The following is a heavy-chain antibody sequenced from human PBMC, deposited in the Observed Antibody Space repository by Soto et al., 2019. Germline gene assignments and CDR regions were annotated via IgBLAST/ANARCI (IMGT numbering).Heavy chain of an antibody. CDR1: GGTFCSYA. D-gene: IGHD3-3*01. J-gene: IGHJ6*02. V-gene: IGHV1-69*06. CDR2: IILIVTTP. CDR3: ARVGYNFWSRYNYYGMDV. Sequence: QVRLVQSGAEVKKPGSSVKVSCEASGGTFCSYAVTWVRQSPGQGLEWMGGIILIVTTPNYAQKFQGRLTIYADKSTSTYYMELSSLRSEDTGVYYCARVGYNFWSRYNYYGMDVWGQGTTVIVSS.